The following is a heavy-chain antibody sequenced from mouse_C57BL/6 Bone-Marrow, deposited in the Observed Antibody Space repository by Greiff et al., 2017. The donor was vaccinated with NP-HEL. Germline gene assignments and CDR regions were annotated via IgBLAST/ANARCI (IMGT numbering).Heavy chain of an antibody. V-gene: IGHV1-69*01. CDR2: IDPSDSYT. CDR1: GYTFTSYW. CDR3: ARRGPWYFDV. D-gene: IGHD3-3*01. J-gene: IGHJ1*03. Sequence: QVQLQQSGAELVMPGASVKLSCKASGYTFTSYWMHWVKQRPGQGLEWIGEIDPSDSYTNYNQKFKGKSTLTVDKSSSTAYMQLSSLTSEDSAVYYCARRGPWYFDVWGTGTTVTVSS.